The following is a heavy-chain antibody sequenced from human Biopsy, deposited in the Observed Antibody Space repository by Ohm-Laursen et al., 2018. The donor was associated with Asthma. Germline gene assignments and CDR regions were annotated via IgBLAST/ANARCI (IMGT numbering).Heavy chain of an antibody. CDR2: ISWNSGSI. J-gene: IGHJ4*02. CDR3: AKATLGDIGKDY. Sequence: SLRLSCTASGFTFDDYGMHWVRQAPGKDLEWVSGISWNSGSIGYADSVKGRFTISRDNAKNSLYLQMNSLRVEDTALYYCAKATLGDIGKDYWGQGTLVTVSS. D-gene: IGHD2-21*01. V-gene: IGHV3-9*01. CDR1: GFTFDDYG.